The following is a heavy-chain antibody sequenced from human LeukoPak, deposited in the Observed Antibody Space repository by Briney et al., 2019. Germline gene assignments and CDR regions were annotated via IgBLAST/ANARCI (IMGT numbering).Heavy chain of an antibody. Sequence: PGGSLRLSCGASEFTFSSYAMYWIRQAPGKGLEWVAVISFDGRLKHYADSVKGRFTISRDNTKNSLYLQMNSLRAEDMAVYYCARGYCGGDCYGDWGQGTLVTVSS. CDR3: ARGYCGGDCYGD. CDR2: ISFDGRLK. J-gene: IGHJ1*01. D-gene: IGHD2-21*02. V-gene: IGHV3-30*04. CDR1: EFTFSSYA.